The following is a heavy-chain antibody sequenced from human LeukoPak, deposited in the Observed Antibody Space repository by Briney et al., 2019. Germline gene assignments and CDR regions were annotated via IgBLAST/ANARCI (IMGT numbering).Heavy chain of an antibody. CDR3: ARAYYYDSSGYYSLDV. CDR1: GYTSTSYA. V-gene: IGHV1-3*01. D-gene: IGHD3-22*01. J-gene: IGHJ6*02. Sequence: ASVKVSCKASGYTSTSYAMHWVRQAPGQRLEWMGRINAGNGNTKYSQKFQGRVTITRDTSASTAYMELSSLRSEDTAVYYCARAYYYDSSGYYSLDVWGQGTTVTVSS. CDR2: INAGNGNT.